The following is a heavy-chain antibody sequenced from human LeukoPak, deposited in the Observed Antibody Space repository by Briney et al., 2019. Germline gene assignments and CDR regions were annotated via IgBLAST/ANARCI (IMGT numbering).Heavy chain of an antibody. CDR2: INHSGST. J-gene: IGHJ4*02. Sequence: PSETLSLTCAVYGGSFSGYYWSWIRQPPGKGLEWIGEINHSGSTNYNPSLKSRVTISVDTSKNQFSLKLSSVTAADTAVYYCARDHSSSKSPFDYWGQGTLVTVSS. CDR1: GGSFSGYY. D-gene: IGHD6-6*01. V-gene: IGHV4-34*01. CDR3: ARDHSSSKSPFDY.